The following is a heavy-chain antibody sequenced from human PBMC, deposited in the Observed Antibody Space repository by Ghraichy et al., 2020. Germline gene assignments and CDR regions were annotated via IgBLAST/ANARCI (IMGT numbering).Heavy chain of an antibody. D-gene: IGHD3-22*01. CDR1: GGSISSYY. Sequence: SETLSLTCTVSGGSISSYYWSWIRQPPGKGLEWIGYIYYSGSTEYNPSLKSRVTMSVDTSNNQFSLRLSSVAAADTAVYYCARPAYLTSGYARTFDIWGQGTMVTVSS. V-gene: IGHV4-59*01. CDR3: ARPAYLTSGYARTFDI. J-gene: IGHJ3*02. CDR2: IYYSGST.